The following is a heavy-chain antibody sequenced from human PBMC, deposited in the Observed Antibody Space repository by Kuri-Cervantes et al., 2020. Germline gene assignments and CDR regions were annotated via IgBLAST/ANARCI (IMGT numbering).Heavy chain of an antibody. CDR1: GYSISSGYY. CDR3: ARGVAAAGPPYYYYYYMDV. CDR2: IYHSGGT. Sequence: SQTLSLTCAVSGYSISSGYYWGWIRQPPGKGLEWIGSIYHSGGTYYSPSLKSRVTISVDKSKNQFSLKLSSVTAADTAVYYCARGVAAAGPPYYYYYYMDVWGKGTTVTVSS. D-gene: IGHD6-13*01. J-gene: IGHJ6*03. V-gene: IGHV4-38-2*01.